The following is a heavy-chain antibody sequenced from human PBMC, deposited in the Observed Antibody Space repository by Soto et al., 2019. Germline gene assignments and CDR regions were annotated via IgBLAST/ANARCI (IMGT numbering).Heavy chain of an antibody. Sequence: GESLKISCKGSGYRFTSNWIGWVRQMPGKGLEWMGIIYPADSDTTYSPSFQGQVTISADKSISTAYLQWSSLKASDTAMYYCARLSKPYYHNLGAYDIWGQGTMVTVSS. J-gene: IGHJ3*02. CDR3: ARLSKPYYHNLGAYDI. D-gene: IGHD3-22*01. CDR2: IYPADSDT. CDR1: GYRFTSNW. V-gene: IGHV5-51*01.